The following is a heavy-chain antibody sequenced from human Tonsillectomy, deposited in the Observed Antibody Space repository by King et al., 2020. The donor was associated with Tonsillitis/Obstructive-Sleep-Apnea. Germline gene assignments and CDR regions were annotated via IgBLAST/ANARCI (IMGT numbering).Heavy chain of an antibody. CDR3: TTELRFLEFVLGAFDI. J-gene: IGHJ3*02. CDR2: IKSKTDGGTT. D-gene: IGHD3-3*01. Sequence: VQLVESGGGLVKPGGSLRLSCAASGFTFNNAWVSWVRQAPGKGLEWVGRIKSKTDGGTTDYGAPVKGRFTISRDDSKNTLYLQMNSLKTDDTAFYYCTTELRFLEFVLGAFDIWGQGTMVTVSS. CDR1: GFTFNNAW. V-gene: IGHV3-15*01.